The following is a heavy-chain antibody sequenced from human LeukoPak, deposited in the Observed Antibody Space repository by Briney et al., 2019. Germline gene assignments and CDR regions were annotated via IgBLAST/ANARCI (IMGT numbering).Heavy chain of an antibody. CDR3: ARDGDFWSGYYCDY. D-gene: IGHD3-3*01. CDR1: GYTFTGYY. Sequence: ASVKVSCKASGYTFTGYYMHWVRQASGQGLEWMGRINPNNGGTNYAQKFQGRVTMTRDTSISTAYMELSSLRSDDTAVYYCARDGDFWSGYYCDYWGQGTQVTVSS. J-gene: IGHJ4*02. CDR2: INPNNGGT. V-gene: IGHV1-2*06.